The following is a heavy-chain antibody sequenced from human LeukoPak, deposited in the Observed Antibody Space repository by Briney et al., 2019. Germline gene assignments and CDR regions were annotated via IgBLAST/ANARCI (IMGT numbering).Heavy chain of an antibody. CDR2: INWNGGST. J-gene: IGHJ5*02. CDR1: ASTFDDYG. V-gene: IGHV3-20*04. D-gene: IGHD2-21*01. CDR3: ARDPANCGGETLTCGFDP. Sequence: PGGSMRLAWAAYASTFDDYGMSWVRQAPGKGLEWVSGINWNGGSTGYADSVKGRFTISRDNAKNSLYLQMNSLRAEDTALYYCARDPANCGGETLTCGFDPWGQGNLVTVSS.